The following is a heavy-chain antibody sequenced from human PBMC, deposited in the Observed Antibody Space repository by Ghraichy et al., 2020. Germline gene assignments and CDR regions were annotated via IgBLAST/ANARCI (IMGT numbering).Heavy chain of an antibody. CDR1: GFIFNSYW. D-gene: IGHD5-18*01. J-gene: IGHJ6*02. Sequence: SLRLSCAASGFIFNSYWMTWVRQAPGRGLEWVANTKQDGSEAYYVDSVKGRFTISRDNAKNSVYLQMDSLRAEDTAVYYCARAADTPMVQDYYYGMDLWGQGTTVTVSS. V-gene: IGHV3-7*01. CDR3: ARAADTPMVQDYYYGMDL. CDR2: TKQDGSEA.